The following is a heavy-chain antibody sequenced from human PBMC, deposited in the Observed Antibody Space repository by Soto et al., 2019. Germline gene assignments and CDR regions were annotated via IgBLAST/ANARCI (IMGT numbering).Heavy chain of an antibody. V-gene: IGHV4-34*01. J-gene: IGHJ4*02. CDR3: ARAGAALGRGSIGGFEY. D-gene: IGHD3-10*01. CDR2: INHSGTV. CDR1: GGAFNGYY. Sequence: QVHLQQWGVGLLKPSETLSLTCAVNGGAFNGYYWTWSRQSPGKGLQWIGEINHSGTVDYNPSLTSRVTFSIDTSTKQFSLTLTAVTAADTAVYYCARAGAALGRGSIGGFEYWGQCTLVTASS.